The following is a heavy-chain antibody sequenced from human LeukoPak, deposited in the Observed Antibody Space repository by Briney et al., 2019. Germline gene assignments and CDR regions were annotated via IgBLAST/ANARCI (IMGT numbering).Heavy chain of an antibody. V-gene: IGHV1-18*01. J-gene: IGHJ5*02. CDR1: GYTFTSCG. CDR3: ARAAVAGTVYWFDP. D-gene: IGHD6-19*01. Sequence: GASVKVSCKASGYTFTSCGISWVRQAPGQGLEWMGWISAYNGNTNYAQKLQGRVTMTTDTSTSTAYMELRSLRSDDTAVYYCARAAVAGTVYWFDPWAQGTLVTVSS. CDR2: ISAYNGNT.